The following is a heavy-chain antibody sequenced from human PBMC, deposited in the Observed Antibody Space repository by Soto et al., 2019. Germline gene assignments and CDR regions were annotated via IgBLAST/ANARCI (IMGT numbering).Heavy chain of an antibody. CDR3: ARGGGPFMNSVANPFDY. CDR1: GFTFSNAW. J-gene: IGHJ4*02. CDR2: IKSKTDGGTT. D-gene: IGHD5-12*01. Sequence: GGSLRLSCAASGFTFSNAWMNWVRQAPGKGLEWVGRIKSKTDGGTTDYVDSVKGRFTISRHNSKNTLYLQMDSLRTEDTAVYYCARGGGPFMNSVANPFDYWGQGTLVTVSS. V-gene: IGHV3-15*07.